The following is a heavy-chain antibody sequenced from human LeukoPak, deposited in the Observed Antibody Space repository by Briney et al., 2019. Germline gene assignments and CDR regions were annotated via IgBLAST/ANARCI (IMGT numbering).Heavy chain of an antibody. Sequence: ASVKVSCKASGYTFTSYGISWVRQAPGQGLEWMGWISAYNGNTNYAQKLQGRVTMTTDTSTSTAYMELRSLRSDDTAVYYCARFVAAAYGPGEFDYWGQGTLVTVSS. CDR1: GYTFTSYG. D-gene: IGHD6-13*01. J-gene: IGHJ4*02. V-gene: IGHV1-18*01. CDR3: ARFVAAAYGPGEFDY. CDR2: ISAYNGNT.